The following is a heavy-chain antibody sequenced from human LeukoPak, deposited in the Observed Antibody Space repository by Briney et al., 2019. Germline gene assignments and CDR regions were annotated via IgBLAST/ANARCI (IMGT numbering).Heavy chain of an antibody. J-gene: IGHJ4*02. CDR2: ISYDGSNK. Sequence: GRSLRLSCAASGFTFSSYAMHWVRQAPGKGLEWVAVISYDGSNKYYADSVKGRFTISRDNSKNTLYLQMNSLRAEDTAVYYWAALRGGGASDYWGQGTLVTVSS. CDR3: AALRGGGASDY. V-gene: IGHV3-30*04. CDR1: GFTFSSYA. D-gene: IGHD3-16*01.